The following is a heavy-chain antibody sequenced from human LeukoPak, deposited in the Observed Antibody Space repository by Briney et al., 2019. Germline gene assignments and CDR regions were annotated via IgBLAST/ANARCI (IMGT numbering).Heavy chain of an antibody. CDR1: GGSISSYY. CDR3: ARVPYYYDSSGYYSDPYYYYGMDV. J-gene: IGHJ6*02. CDR2: IYYSGST. Sequence: SETLSLTCTVSGGSISSYYWSWIRQPPGKGLEWIGYIYYSGSTNYNPSLKSRVTISVDTSKNQFSLKLSSVTAADTAVYYCARVPYYYDSSGYYSDPYYYYGMDVWGLGTTVTVSS. V-gene: IGHV4-59*01. D-gene: IGHD3-22*01.